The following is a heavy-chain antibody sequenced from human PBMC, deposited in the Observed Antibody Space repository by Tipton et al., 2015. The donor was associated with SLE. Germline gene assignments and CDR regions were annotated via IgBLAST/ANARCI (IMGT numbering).Heavy chain of an antibody. J-gene: IGHJ4*02. Sequence: TLSLTCAVYGGSFSGYYWSWIRQPAGKGLEWIGRIYTSGSTNYNPSLKSRVTISVDTSKNQFSLKLSSVTAADTAVYYCARERGASIAVAQEFDYWGQGTLVTVSS. D-gene: IGHD6-19*01. V-gene: IGHV4-4*07. CDR3: ARERGASIAVAQEFDY. CDR1: GGSFSGYY. CDR2: IYTSGST.